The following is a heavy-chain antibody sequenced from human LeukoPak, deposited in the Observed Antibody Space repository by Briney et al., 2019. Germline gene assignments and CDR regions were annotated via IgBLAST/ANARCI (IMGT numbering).Heavy chain of an antibody. Sequence: ASVKVSCKASGYTFTTYGISWVRQAPGQGLEWMGWISAYNGNTHYAQKLQGRVTMTTDTSTSTVYMELRSLRSDDTAVYYCARGSPPRRNYDSRGYYSYYFDYWGQGTLVTVSS. CDR3: ARGSPPRRNYDSRGYYSYYFDY. D-gene: IGHD3-22*01. CDR1: GYTFTTYG. J-gene: IGHJ4*02. V-gene: IGHV1-18*01. CDR2: ISAYNGNT.